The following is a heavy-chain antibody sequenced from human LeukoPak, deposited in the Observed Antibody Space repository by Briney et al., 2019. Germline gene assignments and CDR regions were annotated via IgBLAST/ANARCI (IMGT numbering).Heavy chain of an antibody. J-gene: IGHJ4*02. D-gene: IGHD5-18*01. CDR1: GFTFSNYW. V-gene: IGHV3-7*01. CDR2: IKQDGSVQ. Sequence: GGSLRLSCVASGFTFSNYWRSWIRQAPGKGPEWVAHIKQDGSVQHYLDSVKGRFTISRDNAKNSTVLQMSSLRADDTAVYYCARWAGVTDYWGQGTLVTVSS. CDR3: ARWAGVTDY.